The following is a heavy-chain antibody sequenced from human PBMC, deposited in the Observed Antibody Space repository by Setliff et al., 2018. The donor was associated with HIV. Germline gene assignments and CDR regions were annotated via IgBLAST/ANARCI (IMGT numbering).Heavy chain of an antibody. CDR1: GGTFSGFF. CDR3: ARTRALDSGSWNPFDS. Sequence: KTSETLSLTCAVYGGTFSGFFWSWIRQPPGQGLEWSGEVTHTGVTTYNPSLKSRVTISADSSKNQFSLKLHSVTAADTAVYFCARTRALDSGSWNPFDSWGQGSLVTVSS. D-gene: IGHD6-13*01. CDR2: VTHTGVT. V-gene: IGHV4-34*01. J-gene: IGHJ4*02.